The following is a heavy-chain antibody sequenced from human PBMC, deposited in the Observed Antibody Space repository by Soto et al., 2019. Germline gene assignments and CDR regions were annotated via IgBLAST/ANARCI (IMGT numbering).Heavy chain of an antibody. Sequence: QVQLVQSGAEVKKPGASVKVSCKASGYTFTSDDINWVRQATGHGLEWLGWMNPNSGYMGYAQKFQGRVTLTRNTSITTAYMELSSLRYEDTAIYYCARTNGDLDHWGQGTLVTVSS. CDR1: GYTFTSDD. V-gene: IGHV1-8*01. D-gene: IGHD4-17*01. CDR2: MNPNSGYM. CDR3: ARTNGDLDH. J-gene: IGHJ4*02.